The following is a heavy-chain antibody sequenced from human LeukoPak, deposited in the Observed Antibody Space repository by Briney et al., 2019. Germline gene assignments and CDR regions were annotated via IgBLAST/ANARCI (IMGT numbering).Heavy chain of an antibody. V-gene: IGHV7-4-1*02. D-gene: IGHD1-26*01. J-gene: IGHJ5*01. CDR1: GYTFTSYG. CDR2: INTNTGNP. Sequence: GASVKVSCKASGYTFTSYGISWVRQAPGQGLEWMGWINTNTGNPTYAQGFTGRFVFSLDTSVSKAYLQISSLKAEDTAVYYCARGIARHRFHCWGQGTLVTVSS. CDR3: ARGIARHRFHC.